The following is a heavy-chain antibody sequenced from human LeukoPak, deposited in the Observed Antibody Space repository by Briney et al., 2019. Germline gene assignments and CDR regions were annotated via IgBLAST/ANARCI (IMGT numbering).Heavy chain of an antibody. V-gene: IGHV5-51*01. CDR2: IYPGNSDT. J-gene: IGHJ6*02. CDR1: GYGFTNYW. D-gene: IGHD3-10*01. CDR3: ARSDQLTWFGDARRPFYYGMDV. Sequence: GESLKISCKGSGYGFTNYWIGWVRQMPGKGLELMGLIYPGNSDTRYSPSFQGQVTISADKSISTAYLQWSSLKASDTAVYYCARSDQLTWFGDARRPFYYGMDVWGQGTTITVSS.